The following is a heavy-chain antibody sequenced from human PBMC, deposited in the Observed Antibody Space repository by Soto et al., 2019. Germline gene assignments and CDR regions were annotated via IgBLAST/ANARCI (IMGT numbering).Heavy chain of an antibody. D-gene: IGHD3-10*01. Sequence: TLSLTCTVSGGSISSGGYYWSWIRQHPGKGLEWIGYIYYSGSTYYNPSLKSRVTISVDTSKNQFSLKLSSVTAADTAVYYCAGVEAEYGGWGGYFDNGGKETLFPLA. CDR1: GGSISSGGYY. CDR3: AGVEAEYGGWGGYFDN. V-gene: IGHV4-31*03. CDR2: IYYSGST. J-gene: IGHJ4*02.